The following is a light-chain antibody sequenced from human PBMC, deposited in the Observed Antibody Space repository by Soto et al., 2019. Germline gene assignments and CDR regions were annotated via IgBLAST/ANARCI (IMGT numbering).Light chain of an antibody. CDR1: QSISTW. V-gene: IGKV1-5*03. CDR3: QRSNSYAGT. Sequence: DIQMTQSPSTLSASAGDRVTITCRASQSISTWLAWYQQKPGKAPKLLIYKASSLQSGVPSRFSGSGSGTEFTLTMSSLQPDDCGTYYCQRSNSYAGTFGQGTKVEIK. CDR2: KAS. J-gene: IGKJ1*01.